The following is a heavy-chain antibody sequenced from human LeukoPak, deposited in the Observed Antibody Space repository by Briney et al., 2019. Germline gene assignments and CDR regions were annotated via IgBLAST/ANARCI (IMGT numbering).Heavy chain of an antibody. CDR3: ARVGRDSGYDFSYFDY. D-gene: IGHD5-12*01. V-gene: IGHV1-2*02. Sequence: GASVKVSCKASGYTSTADYMPWGAQAPGQGLGGRGWFNLNIGGTKSAQNFQGRVTMTRDTSISTAYMELSRLRSDDTAVYYCARVGRDSGYDFSYFDYWGQGTLVTVSS. CDR1: GYTSTADY. CDR2: FNLNIGGT. J-gene: IGHJ4*02.